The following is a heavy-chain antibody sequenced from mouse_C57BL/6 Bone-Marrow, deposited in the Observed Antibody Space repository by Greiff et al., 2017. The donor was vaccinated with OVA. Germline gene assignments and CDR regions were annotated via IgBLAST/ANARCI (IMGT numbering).Heavy chain of an antibody. CDR1: GFTFSNYW. Sequence: EVKLVESGGGLVQPGGSMKLSCVASGFTFSNYWMNWVRQSPEKGLEWVAQIRLKSDNYATHYAESVKGRFTISRDDSKSSVYLQMNNLRAEDTGIYYCTSITTVVARDFDYWGQGTTLTVSS. V-gene: IGHV6-3*01. CDR2: IRLKSDNYAT. CDR3: TSITTVVARDFDY. J-gene: IGHJ2*01. D-gene: IGHD1-1*01.